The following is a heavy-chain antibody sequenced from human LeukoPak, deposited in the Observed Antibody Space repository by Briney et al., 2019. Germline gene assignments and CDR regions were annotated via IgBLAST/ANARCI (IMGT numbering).Heavy chain of an antibody. CDR1: GFTFTSSA. D-gene: IGHD3-10*01. CDR3: AAVSPMVRGVITIIDY. CDR2: IVVGSGNT. Sequence: SVKVSCKASGFTFTSSAMQWVRQARGQRLEWIGWIVVGSGNTNYAQKFQERVTITRDMSTSTAYMELSSLRSEDTAVYYCAAVSPMVRGVITIIDYWGQGTLVTVSS. V-gene: IGHV1-58*02. J-gene: IGHJ4*02.